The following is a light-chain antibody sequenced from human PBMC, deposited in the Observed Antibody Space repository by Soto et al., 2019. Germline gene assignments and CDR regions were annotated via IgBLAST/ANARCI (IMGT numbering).Light chain of an antibody. V-gene: IGKV3-15*01. Sequence: VVTQSPATLSVSPGERATLSCRASQSVSSNLAWYQQEPGQAPRLLIYGASTRATGIPARFSGSGSGTEFTLTISSLQSEDFAVYYCQQYNNWPITFGQGTRLEIK. CDR3: QQYNNWPIT. J-gene: IGKJ5*01. CDR2: GAS. CDR1: QSVSSN.